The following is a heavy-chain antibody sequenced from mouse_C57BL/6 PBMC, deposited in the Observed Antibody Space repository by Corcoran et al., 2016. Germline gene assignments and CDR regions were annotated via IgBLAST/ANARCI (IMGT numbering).Heavy chain of an antibody. CDR1: GYTFTTYG. Sequence: QIQLVQSGPELKKPGETVKISCKASGYTFTTYGMSWVKQAPGKGLKWMGWINTYSGVPTYADDFKGRFAFSLKTSASTAYLQINNLKNEDTATYFCARGDGKGAMDYWGQGTSVTVSS. CDR3: ARGDGKGAMDY. V-gene: IGHV9-3*01. J-gene: IGHJ4*01. CDR2: INTYSGVP. D-gene: IGHD1-1*01.